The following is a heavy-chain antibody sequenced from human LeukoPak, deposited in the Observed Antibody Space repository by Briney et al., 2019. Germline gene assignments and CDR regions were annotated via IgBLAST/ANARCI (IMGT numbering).Heavy chain of an antibody. D-gene: IGHD3-22*01. CDR2: INTYTGNP. CDR1: GYTFTGYY. Sequence: ASVKVSCKASGYTFTGYYMHWVRQAPGQGLEWMGWINTYTGNPTYAQGFTGRFVFSLDTSVSTAYLQISSLKAEDTAVYYCARWDYDSSGYALYYFDYWGQGTLVTVSS. CDR3: ARWDYDSSGYALYYFDY. J-gene: IGHJ4*02. V-gene: IGHV7-4-1*02.